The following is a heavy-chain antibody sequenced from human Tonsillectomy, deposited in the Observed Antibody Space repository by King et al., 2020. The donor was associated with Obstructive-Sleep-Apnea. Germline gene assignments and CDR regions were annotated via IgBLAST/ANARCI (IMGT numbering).Heavy chain of an antibody. D-gene: IGHD1-26*01. J-gene: IGHJ4*02. Sequence: QLVQSGGGVVQPGRSLRLSCAASGFTISSYAMHWVRQAPGKGLEWVAVISYDGSNKYYADSVKGRFTISRDNSKNTLYLQMNSLRAEDTAVYYCAREYSGSYWGFDYWGQGTLVTVSS. CDR1: GFTISSYA. CDR3: AREYSGSYWGFDY. V-gene: IGHV3-30-3*01. CDR2: ISYDGSNK.